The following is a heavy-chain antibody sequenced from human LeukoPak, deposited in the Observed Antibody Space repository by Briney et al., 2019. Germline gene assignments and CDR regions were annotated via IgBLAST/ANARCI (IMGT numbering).Heavy chain of an antibody. D-gene: IGHD2-2*01. J-gene: IGHJ4*02. CDR1: GFTLSSYW. Sequence: GGSLRLSCAASGFTLSSYWMSWVRQAPGKGLEWVANVKRDGSEKHYVDSVKGRFTISRDNAKNSLYLPMNSLRDEDTAVYYCASSKGHLDYWGQGTLVTVSS. V-gene: IGHV3-7*01. CDR2: VKRDGSEK. CDR3: ASSKGHLDY.